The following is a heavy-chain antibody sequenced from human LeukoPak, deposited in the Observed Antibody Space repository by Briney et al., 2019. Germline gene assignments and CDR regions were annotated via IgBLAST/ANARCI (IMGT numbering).Heavy chain of an antibody. CDR2: IYYSGTT. Sequence: SETLSLTCTVSGGSISSHYWSWIRQPPGKGLEWIGYIYYSGTTNYNPSLKSRLTISVDTSKNQFSLKLNSVTAADTAVYYCARHGFGSWAVDGSRSAELINWGQGALVTVSS. J-gene: IGHJ4*02. CDR3: ARHGFGSWAVDGSRSAELIN. CDR1: GGSISSHY. V-gene: IGHV4-59*08. D-gene: IGHD3-10*01.